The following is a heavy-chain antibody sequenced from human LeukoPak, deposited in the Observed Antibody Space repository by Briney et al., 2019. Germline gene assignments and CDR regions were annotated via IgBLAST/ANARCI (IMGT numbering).Heavy chain of an antibody. D-gene: IGHD2-15*01. CDR2: ISSSSTI. CDR3: ARISGGNDY. V-gene: IGHV3-48*04. J-gene: IGHJ4*02. Sequence: PGGSLRLSCAASGFTFSSYSMNWVRQAPGKGLEWVSYISSSSTIYYADSVKGRFTISRDNAKNSLYLQMNSLRAEDTAVYYCARISGGNDYWGQGTLVTVSS. CDR1: GFTFSSYS.